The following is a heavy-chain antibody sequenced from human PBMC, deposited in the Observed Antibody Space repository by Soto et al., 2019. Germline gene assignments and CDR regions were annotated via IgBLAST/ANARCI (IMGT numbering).Heavy chain of an antibody. CDR1: GGSITNTKW. CDR2: ISRSEGS. Sequence: QVQLQESGPGLVKPSGTLSLSCAVSGGSITNTKWWTWVRQAPGKGLEWIGGISRSEGSTYNPSLKARVAMSLKTSSNQFSLRLSSVTAADTAVYYCATQTISYAWDVWGQGTTVTVS. J-gene: IGHJ6*02. CDR3: ATQTISYAWDV. D-gene: IGHD1-1*01. V-gene: IGHV4-4*02.